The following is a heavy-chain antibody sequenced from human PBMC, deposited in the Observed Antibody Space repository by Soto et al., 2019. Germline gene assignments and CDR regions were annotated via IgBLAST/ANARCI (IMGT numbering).Heavy chain of an antibody. CDR1: GYSFTSYW. Sequence: GESLKISCKGSGYSFTSYWISWVRQMPGKGLEWMGRIDPSDSYTNYSPSFQGHVTISADKSISTAYLQWSSLKASDTAMYYCARQGIAARPPPYYYGMDVWGQGTTVTVSS. V-gene: IGHV5-10-1*01. CDR3: ARQGIAARPPPYYYGMDV. J-gene: IGHJ6*02. D-gene: IGHD6-6*01. CDR2: IDPSDSYT.